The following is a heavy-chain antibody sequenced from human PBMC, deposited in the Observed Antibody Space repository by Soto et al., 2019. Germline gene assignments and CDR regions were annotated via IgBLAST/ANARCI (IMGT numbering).Heavy chain of an antibody. CDR3: AKDPARGDYYAMFDP. Sequence: PGGSLRLSCAASGFTFSSYAMSWVRQAPGKGLEWVSAISGSGGSTYYADSVKGRFTISRDNSKNTMYLQMNSLRAEDTAVYYCAKDPARGDYYAMFDPWGQGTLVTVSS. D-gene: IGHD3-10*01. CDR1: GFTFSSYA. CDR2: ISGSGGST. V-gene: IGHV3-23*01. J-gene: IGHJ5*02.